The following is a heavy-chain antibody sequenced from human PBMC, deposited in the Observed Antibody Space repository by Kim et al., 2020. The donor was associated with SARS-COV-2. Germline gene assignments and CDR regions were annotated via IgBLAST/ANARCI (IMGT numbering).Heavy chain of an antibody. J-gene: IGHJ4*02. Sequence: DSVKGRFTISRDHSKITLYVQMNSLRAEVTAVYYCAKDRATVGTPYSFGYWGQGTLVTVSS. V-gene: IGHV3-30*02. D-gene: IGHD4-17*01. CDR3: AKDRATVGTPYSFGY.